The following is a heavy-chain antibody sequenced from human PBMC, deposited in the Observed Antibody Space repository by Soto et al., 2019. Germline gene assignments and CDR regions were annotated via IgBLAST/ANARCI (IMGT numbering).Heavy chain of an antibody. CDR3: ARDLNYGLFDY. CDR2: ISSSSSTI. Sequence: EVQLVESGGGLVQPGGSLILSCAASGFTFSSYSMNWVRQAPGKGLEWVSYISSSSSTIYYADSVKGRFTISRDNAKNSLHLQMNSLRAEDTAVYYCARDLNYGLFDYRGQGTLVTVSS. D-gene: IGHD4-17*01. V-gene: IGHV3-48*01. J-gene: IGHJ4*02. CDR1: GFTFSSYS.